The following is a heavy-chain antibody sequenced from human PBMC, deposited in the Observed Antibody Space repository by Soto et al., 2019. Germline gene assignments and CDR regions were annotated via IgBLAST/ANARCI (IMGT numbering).Heavy chain of an antibody. CDR2: ISGGGGST. V-gene: IGHV3-23*01. D-gene: IGHD3-10*01. CDR3: AKLPDRNFWAFGSGHPFGP. Sequence: GGSLRLSCAASGFSFSIYAMNWVRQAPGKGLEWVSGISGGGGSTYHADSVKGRFTISRDNSRNTLYLQMNRLTAEDTAKYYSAKLPDRNFWAFGSGHPFGPWGQGTLVTVSS. J-gene: IGHJ5*02. CDR1: GFSFSIYA.